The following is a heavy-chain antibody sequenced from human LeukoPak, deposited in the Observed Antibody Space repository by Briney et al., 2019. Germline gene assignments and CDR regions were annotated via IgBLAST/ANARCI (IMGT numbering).Heavy chain of an antibody. CDR1: GFPFSNHA. CDR2: ISNGNT. D-gene: IGHD2-21*02. Sequence: GGSLRLSCAASGFPFSNHAMSWVRQPPGKGLEWVSAISNGNTYYADSVRGRFTISRDDSKNIVYLQMNSLRDEDTALYYCVREAGYCASVCLKSNRFDPWGQGTLVTVSS. V-gene: IGHV3-23*01. CDR3: VREAGYCASVCLKSNRFDP. J-gene: IGHJ5*02.